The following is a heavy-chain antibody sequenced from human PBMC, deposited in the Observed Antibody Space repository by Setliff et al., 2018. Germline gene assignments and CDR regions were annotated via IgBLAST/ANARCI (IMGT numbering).Heavy chain of an antibody. D-gene: IGHD2-21*01. V-gene: IGHV4-61*09. CDR1: GASLSSGSYY. CDR2: IYTNGAT. CDR3: AKEYVVISFVRNSHQHYGMDV. Sequence: SETLSLTCTVSGASLSSGSYYWSWIRQSAGKGLEWIGHIYTNGATSYSPSLKSRVSISADTSRNVLSLRLTSVTAADTAVYYCAKEYVVISFVRNSHQHYGMDVWGPGTTVTVSS. J-gene: IGHJ6*02.